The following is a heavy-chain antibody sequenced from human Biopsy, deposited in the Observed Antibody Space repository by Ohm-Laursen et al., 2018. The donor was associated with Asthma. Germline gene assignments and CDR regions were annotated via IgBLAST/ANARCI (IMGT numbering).Heavy chain of an antibody. CDR1: GGSISSSSYY. Sequence: TLSLTCTVSGGSISSSSYYWGWIRRPPGKGLEFMGTIYYSGSTYYNPSLKSRVTLSVDASKNQFSLKLTSVTAADTAVYYCAREGVAGTHIEDWGQGTLVTVSS. V-gene: IGHV4-39*02. D-gene: IGHD6-19*01. CDR3: AREGVAGTHIED. J-gene: IGHJ4*02. CDR2: IYYSGST.